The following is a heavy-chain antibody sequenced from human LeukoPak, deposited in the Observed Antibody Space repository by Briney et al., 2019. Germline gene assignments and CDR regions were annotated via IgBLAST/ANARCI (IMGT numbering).Heavy chain of an antibody. D-gene: IGHD3-22*01. V-gene: IGHV3-30*03. J-gene: IGHJ4*02. CDR2: ISYDGSNK. CDR3: ARGGGYYDSSGYPDY. Sequence: GSLRLSCAASGFTFSSYGMHWVRQAPGKGLEWVAVISYDGSNKYYADSVKGRFTISRDNSKNTLYLQMNSLRAEDTAVYYCARGGGYYDSSGYPDYWGQGTLVTVSS. CDR1: GFTFSSYG.